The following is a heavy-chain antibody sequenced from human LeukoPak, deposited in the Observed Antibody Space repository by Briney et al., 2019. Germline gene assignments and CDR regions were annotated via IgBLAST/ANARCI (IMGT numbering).Heavy chain of an antibody. D-gene: IGHD6-6*01. CDR2: IHTSGST. CDR3: AREFPGTIIAALVFDS. Sequence: SETLSLTCTVSGGSITSYYWTYIRQPAGKGLEWIGRIHTSGSTNYNPSLKSRVTMSVDTSKNQFSLNLSSVTAADAAMYYCAREFPGTIIAALVFDSWGQGTLVTVSS. J-gene: IGHJ4*02. V-gene: IGHV4-4*07. CDR1: GGSITSYY.